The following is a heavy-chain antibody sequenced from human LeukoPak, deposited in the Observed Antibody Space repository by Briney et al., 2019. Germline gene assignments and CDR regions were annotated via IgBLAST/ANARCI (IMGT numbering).Heavy chain of an antibody. J-gene: IGHJ4*02. CDR3: ARKPLGDY. Sequence: PGGSLRLSCAASGFTFSTYAMNWVRQAPGKGLEWVSTIIISGSSTYYADSVKGRFTISRDNSKNTLFLQMNSLRAEDTAIYYCARKPLGDYWGQGTLVTVSS. CDR2: IIISGSST. CDR1: GFTFSTYA. V-gene: IGHV3-23*01.